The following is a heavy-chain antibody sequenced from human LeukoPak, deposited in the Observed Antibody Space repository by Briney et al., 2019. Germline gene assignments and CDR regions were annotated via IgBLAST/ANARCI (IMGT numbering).Heavy chain of an antibody. CDR3: ARGPLGQGHPFAY. Sequence: PSQTLSLTCTVSGGSVSSGNYYWSWLRQPPGKGLEWIGYIYHSGSTNYNPSLKSRVTISVDTSKNLFSLKLTSVTAADTAVYYCARGPLGQGHPFAYWGQGTLVTVSS. V-gene: IGHV4-61*01. CDR1: GGSVSSGNYY. J-gene: IGHJ4*02. CDR2: IYHSGST.